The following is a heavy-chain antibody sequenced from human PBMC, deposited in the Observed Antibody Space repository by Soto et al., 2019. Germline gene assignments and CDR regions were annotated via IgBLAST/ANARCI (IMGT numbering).Heavy chain of an antibody. Sequence: SETLSLTCAAYGGSFSGYYWNWIRQPPGKGLEWIGEINHSGSTNYNPSLKSRVTISVDTSKNQFSLKLSSVTAADTAVYYCARVTIFGVVIITGSSYYYYGMDVWGQGTTVTVSS. CDR3: ARVTIFGVVIITGSSYYYYGMDV. V-gene: IGHV4-34*01. J-gene: IGHJ6*02. CDR1: GGSFSGYY. D-gene: IGHD3-3*01. CDR2: INHSGST.